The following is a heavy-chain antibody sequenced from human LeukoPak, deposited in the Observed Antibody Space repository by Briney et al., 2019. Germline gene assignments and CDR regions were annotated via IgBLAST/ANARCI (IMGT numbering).Heavy chain of an antibody. CDR1: GFTFSSYA. CDR3: AKAFQVLRFLEWYLAFDY. V-gene: IGHV3-23*01. CDR2: ISGSGGST. Sequence: GGSLRLSCAASGFTFSSYAMSWVRQAPGKGLEWVSAISGSGGSTYYADSVKGRFTISRDNSKNTLYLQMNSLRAEDTAVYYCAKAFQVLRFLEWYLAFDYWGQGTLVTVSS. J-gene: IGHJ4*02. D-gene: IGHD3-3*01.